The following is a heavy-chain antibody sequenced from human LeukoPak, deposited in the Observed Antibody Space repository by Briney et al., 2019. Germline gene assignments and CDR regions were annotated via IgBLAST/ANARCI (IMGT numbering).Heavy chain of an antibody. CDR3: ARVQIAYSYGLFDY. CDR2: IYYSGST. V-gene: IGHV4-59*01. D-gene: IGHD5-18*01. Sequence: PSETPSLTCTVSGGSISSYYWSWIRQPPGKGLEWIGYIYYSGSTNYNPSLKSRVTISVHTSKNQFSLKLSSVTAADTAVYYCARVQIAYSYGLFDYWGQGTLVTVSS. CDR1: GGSISSYY. J-gene: IGHJ4*02.